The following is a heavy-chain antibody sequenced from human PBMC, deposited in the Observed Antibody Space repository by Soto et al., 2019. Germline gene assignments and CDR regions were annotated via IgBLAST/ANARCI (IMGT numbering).Heavy chain of an antibody. CDR1: GDSISSGGYY. Sequence: SETLSLTCTVSGDSISSGGYYWSWIRQHPGKGLEWIGYIYYSGSTYYNPSLKSRVTISLDTSKNQFSLKLSSVTAADTAVYYCARDSEFMVRQGFGSYYYYYGMDVWGQGTTVTVSS. V-gene: IGHV4-31*03. CDR3: ARDSEFMVRQGFGSYYYYYGMDV. J-gene: IGHJ6*02. CDR2: IYYSGST. D-gene: IGHD3-10*01.